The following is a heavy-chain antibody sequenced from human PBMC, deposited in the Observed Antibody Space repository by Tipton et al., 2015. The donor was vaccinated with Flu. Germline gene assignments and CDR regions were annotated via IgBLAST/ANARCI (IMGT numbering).Heavy chain of an antibody. CDR3: ASDYYDSSVNGWFDP. Sequence: TLSLTCTVSGGPISSSSYYWGWIRQPPGKGLEWIGSIYYSGSTYYNPSLKSRVTISVDTSKNQFSLKLSSVTAADTAVYYCASDYYDSSVNGWFDPWGQGTLVTVSS. V-gene: IGHV4-39*07. CDR1: GGPISSSSYY. J-gene: IGHJ5*02. D-gene: IGHD3-22*01. CDR2: IYYSGST.